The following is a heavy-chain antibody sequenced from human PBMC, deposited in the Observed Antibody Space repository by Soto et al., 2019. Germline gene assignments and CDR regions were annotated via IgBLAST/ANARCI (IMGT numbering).Heavy chain of an antibody. V-gene: IGHV4-59*01. CDR1: GGSISGYY. D-gene: IGHD6-19*01. CDR2: IYYSGST. J-gene: IGHJ4*02. Sequence: QVQLQESGPGLVKPSETLSLTCTVSGGSISGYYWSWIRQPPGKGLEWIGYIYYSGSTNYNPSLKRRVTISAHTYKNQFSLKLTSVTAADTAVYYCARGGYSSGWNNYFDSWGQGTLVTVSS. CDR3: ARGGYSSGWNNYFDS.